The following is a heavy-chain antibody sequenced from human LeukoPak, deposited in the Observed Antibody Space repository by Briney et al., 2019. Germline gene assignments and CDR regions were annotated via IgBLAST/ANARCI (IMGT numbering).Heavy chain of an antibody. Sequence: SVKVSCKASGGTFSSYAISWVRQAPGQGLEWMGGIIPIFGTANYTQKFQGRVTITTDESTSTAYMELSSLRSEDTAVYYCARDHPEGYSSSSEHDAFDIWGQGTMVTVSS. CDR3: ARDHPEGYSSSSEHDAFDI. V-gene: IGHV1-69*05. CDR2: IIPIFGTA. CDR1: GGTFSSYA. D-gene: IGHD6-6*01. J-gene: IGHJ3*02.